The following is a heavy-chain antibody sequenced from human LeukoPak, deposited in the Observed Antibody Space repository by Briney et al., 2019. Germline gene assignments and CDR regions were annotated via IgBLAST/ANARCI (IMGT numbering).Heavy chain of an antibody. CDR2: ISYDGSNK. CDR3: ARDWGIVVVTAAFDY. V-gene: IGHV3-30-3*01. Sequence: GGSLRLSCAASGFTFSSYAMHWVRQAPGKGLEWVAVISYDGSNKYYADSVKGRFTISRDNSENTLYLQMNSLRAEDTAVYYCARDWGIVVVTAAFDYWGQGTLVTVSS. J-gene: IGHJ4*02. D-gene: IGHD2-21*02. CDR1: GFTFSSYA.